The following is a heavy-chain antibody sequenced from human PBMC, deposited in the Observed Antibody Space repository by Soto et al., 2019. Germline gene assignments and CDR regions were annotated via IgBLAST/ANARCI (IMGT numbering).Heavy chain of an antibody. CDR2: ISSSGSTL. J-gene: IGHJ6*01. CDR3: SSSSGGPNPDYYYYYGMDV. CDR1: GFTFSSYE. D-gene: IGHD2-15*01. Sequence: EVQLVESGGGLVQPGGSLRLSCAASGFTFSSYEMNWVRQAPGKGLEWVSYISSSGSTLYYADSVEGRFTISRDNAKNSLYLQMNSLRAEDTAVYYCSSSSGGPNPDYYYYYGMDVW. V-gene: IGHV3-48*03.